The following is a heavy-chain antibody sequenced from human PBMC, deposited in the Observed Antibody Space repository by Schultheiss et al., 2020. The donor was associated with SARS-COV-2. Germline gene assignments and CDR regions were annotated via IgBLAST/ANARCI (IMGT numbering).Heavy chain of an antibody. D-gene: IGHD3-10*01. J-gene: IGHJ4*02. CDR3: AASPQWFGEAH. Sequence: GGSLRLSCAASGFTFSSYGMHWVRQAPGKGLEWVAVIWYYGSNKYYADSVKGRFTISRDNSKNTLYLQMNSLRAEDTAVYYCAASPQWFGEAHWGQGTLVTVSS. CDR2: IWYYGSNK. CDR1: GFTFSSYG. V-gene: IGHV3-33*01.